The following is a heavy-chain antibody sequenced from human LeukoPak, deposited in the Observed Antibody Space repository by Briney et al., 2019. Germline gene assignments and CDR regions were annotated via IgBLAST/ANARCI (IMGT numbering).Heavy chain of an antibody. D-gene: IGHD6-6*01. CDR1: GFTFSSYA. V-gene: IGHV3-23*01. J-gene: IGHJ4*02. CDR2: ISGSGGSI. Sequence: GGSLRLSCAASGFTFSSYAMSWVRQAPGKGLEWVSAISGSGGSIYYADSVKGRFTISRDNSKNTLYLQMNSLRAEDTAVYYCAKDSSSYSSSSLDYWGQGTLVTVSS. CDR3: AKDSSSYSSSSLDY.